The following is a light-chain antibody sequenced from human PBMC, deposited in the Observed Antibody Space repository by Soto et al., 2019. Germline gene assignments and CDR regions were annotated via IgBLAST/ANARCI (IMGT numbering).Light chain of an antibody. V-gene: IGKV3-20*01. CDR2: GAS. Sequence: ELVLTQSPGSLSLSPGERATLSSWASQSISGNYLAWYQQKPGQAPRLLIYGASNRATGIPDRFRGSGSGTDFSLTISRLEPEDFAVYYCQQYGRSAIFTLGPGTTVEVK. CDR3: QQYGRSAIFT. J-gene: IGKJ3*01. CDR1: QSISGNY.